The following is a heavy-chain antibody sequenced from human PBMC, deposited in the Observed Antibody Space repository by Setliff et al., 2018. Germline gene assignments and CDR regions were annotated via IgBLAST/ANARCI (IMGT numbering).Heavy chain of an antibody. Sequence: SETLSLTCIVSGDSISSNSHYWGWIRQPPGKGLEWIGTIYYSGNTNYNPSLKSRVTISVDTSKNQFSLKLSSVTAADTAVYFCARGYYNFLSGYYTPYYFDYWGQGTLVTVSS. J-gene: IGHJ4*02. CDR1: GDSISSNSHY. CDR3: ARGYYNFLSGYYTPYYFDY. CDR2: IYYSGNT. V-gene: IGHV4-39*07. D-gene: IGHD3-3*01.